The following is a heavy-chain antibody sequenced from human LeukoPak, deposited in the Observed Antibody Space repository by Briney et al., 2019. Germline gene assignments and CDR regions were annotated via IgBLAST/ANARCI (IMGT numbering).Heavy chain of an antibody. CDR3: ARGQRIWDLTMVRVDYGMDV. CDR1: GFTFSRYD. V-gene: IGHV3-13*01. J-gene: IGHJ6*02. D-gene: IGHD3-10*01. CDR2: IGTAGDT. Sequence: GGSLRLSCAASGFTFSRYDMHWVRQATGKGLEWVSAIGTAGDTYYPGSVKGRFTISRENAKNSLYLQMNSLRAGDTAVYYCARGQRIWDLTMVRVDYGMDVWGQGTTVTVSS.